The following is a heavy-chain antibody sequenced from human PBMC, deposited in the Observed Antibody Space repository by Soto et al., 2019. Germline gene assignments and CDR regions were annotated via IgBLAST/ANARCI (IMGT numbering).Heavy chain of an antibody. CDR1: GFTFSSYW. D-gene: IGHD2-2*01. J-gene: IGHJ6*02. V-gene: IGHV3-74*01. Sequence: EVQLVESGGDLVQPGGSLRLSCAASGFTFSSYWMYWVRQAPGKGLVWGSRINNGGGHITYADAVKGRFTISRDNAKNTLYLQMNSLRAEDTAVYYCARGYCSSTSCDYYYAMDVWGQGATVTVSS. CDR3: ARGYCSSTSCDYYYAMDV. CDR2: INNGGGHI.